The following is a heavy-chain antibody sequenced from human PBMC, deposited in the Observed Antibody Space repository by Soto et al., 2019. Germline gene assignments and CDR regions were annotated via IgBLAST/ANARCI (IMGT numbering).Heavy chain of an antibody. CDR2: FFYSGTT. CDR3: VRLTPRNHDSTANWFDP. Sequence: SETLSLTCTVSGGSFSGFYWGWVRQPPGKGLEWIGHFFYSGTTKYSPSFSSRVSMSVDTSKSQFSLQLGSVTAADTAVYYCVRLTPRNHDSTANWFDPWGQGALVTVSS. V-gene: IGHV4-59*08. D-gene: IGHD2-8*02. CDR1: GGSFSGFY. J-gene: IGHJ5*02.